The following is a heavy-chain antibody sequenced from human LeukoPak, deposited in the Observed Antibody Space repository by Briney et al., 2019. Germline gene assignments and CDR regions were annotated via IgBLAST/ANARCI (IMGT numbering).Heavy chain of an antibody. Sequence: GGSLRLSCAASGFSFSDYHMNWVRQAPGKGLEWVGFIRSKAYGGTTEYAASVKGRFTISRDDSKSIAYLQMNSLKTEDTAVYYCTRALSGWYFELGYYYYMDVWGKGTTVTISS. D-gene: IGHD6-19*01. CDR2: IRSKAYGGTT. V-gene: IGHV3-49*04. J-gene: IGHJ6*03. CDR3: TRALSGWYFELGYYYYMDV. CDR1: GFSFSDYH.